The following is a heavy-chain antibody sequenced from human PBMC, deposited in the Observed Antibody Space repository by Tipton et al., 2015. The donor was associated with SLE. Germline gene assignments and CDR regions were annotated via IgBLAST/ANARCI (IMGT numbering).Heavy chain of an antibody. CDR1: GFTFSSYA. CDR2: ISYDGSNK. D-gene: IGHD1-1*01. J-gene: IGHJ4*02. Sequence: AVSGFTFSSYAMHWVRQAPGKGLEWVAVISYDGSNKYYADSVKGRFTISRDNSKNTLYLQMNSLRAEDTAVYYCAREGNWNGEFDYWGQGTLVTVSS. CDR3: AREGNWNGEFDY. V-gene: IGHV3-30*04.